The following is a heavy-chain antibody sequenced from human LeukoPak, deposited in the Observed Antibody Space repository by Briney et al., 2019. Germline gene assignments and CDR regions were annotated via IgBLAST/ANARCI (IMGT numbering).Heavy chain of an antibody. D-gene: IGHD3-22*01. CDR2: IYYTGST. CDR1: GGSVSSDSYQ. J-gene: IGHJ4*02. Sequence: PSGTLSLTCTVSGGSVSSDSYQWSWIRQPPGKGLEWLGSIYYTGSTNYNPSLKSRVTMAVDTSKNQISLKLSSVTAADTAVYYCARKGVYYYDGRVFDYWGQRTLVTVSS. CDR3: ARKGVYYYDGRVFDY. V-gene: IGHV4-61*01.